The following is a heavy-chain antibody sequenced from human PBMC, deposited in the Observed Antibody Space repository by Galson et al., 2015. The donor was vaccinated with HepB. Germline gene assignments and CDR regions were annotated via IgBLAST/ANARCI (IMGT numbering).Heavy chain of an antibody. J-gene: IGHJ4*02. CDR2: ITSNGGRT. V-gene: IGHV3-23*01. Sequence: SLRLSCAASGFTFSRYAMTWVRQAPGKGLEWISSITSNGGRTFYTNSVKGRFTISRDNPRNTVVLQLSSLRPEDTAVYYCAKDGIMVSNNPYQLHFWGQGTLVSVSS. CDR3: AKDGIMVSNNPYQLHF. CDR1: GFTFSRYA. D-gene: IGHD2-8*01.